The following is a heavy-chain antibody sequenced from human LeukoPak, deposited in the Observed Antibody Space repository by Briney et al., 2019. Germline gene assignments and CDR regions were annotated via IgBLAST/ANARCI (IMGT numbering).Heavy chain of an antibody. V-gene: IGHV4-61*02. CDR2: IYTSGST. CDR3: ARVSIVAAGTPFDY. CDR1: GGSISSGSYY. Sequence: PSQTLSLTCTVSGGSISSGSYYWSWIRQPAGKGLEWIGRIYTSGSTNYNPSLKSRVTISVDTSKNQFSLKLSSVTAADTAVYYCARVSIVAAGTPFDYWGQGTLVTVSS. J-gene: IGHJ4*02. D-gene: IGHD6-13*01.